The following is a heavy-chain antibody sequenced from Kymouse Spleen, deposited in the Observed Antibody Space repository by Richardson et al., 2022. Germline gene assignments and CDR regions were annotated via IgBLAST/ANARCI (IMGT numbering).Heavy chain of an antibody. V-gene: IGHV1-46*03. CDR3: ARESLVGATYYYYYGMDV. CDR2: INPSGGST. D-gene: IGHD1-26*01. Sequence: QVQLVQSGAEVKKPGASVKVSCKASGYTFTSYYMHWVRQAPGQGLEWMGIINPSGGSTSYAQKFQGRVTMTRDTSTSTVYMELSSLRSEDTAVYYCARESLVGATYYYYYGMDVWGQGTTVTVSS. CDR1: GYTFTSYY. J-gene: IGHJ6*02.